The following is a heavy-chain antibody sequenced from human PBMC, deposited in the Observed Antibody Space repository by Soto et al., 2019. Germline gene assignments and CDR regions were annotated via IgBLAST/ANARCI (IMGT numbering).Heavy chain of an antibody. V-gene: IGHV1-69*01. CDR1: GGTFSSDA. CDR2: IIPISGTA. J-gene: IGHJ6*02. CDR3: ARSQGSSTSLEIYYYYYYVMDV. D-gene: IGHD2-2*01. Sequence: QVQLVQSGAEVKKPGSSVKVSCKASGGTFSSDAISWVRQAPGQGLEWMGGIIPISGTANYAQKFQGRVTITADESTSTAYMELSSLRSEDTAVYYCARSQGSSTSLEIYYYYYYVMDVWGQGTTVTVSS.